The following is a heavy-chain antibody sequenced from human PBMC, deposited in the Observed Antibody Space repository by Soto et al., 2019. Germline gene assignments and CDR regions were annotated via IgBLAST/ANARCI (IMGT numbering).Heavy chain of an antibody. Sequence: SETLSLTCTVSGGSISSYYWSWIRQPPGKGLEWIGYIYYSGSTNYNPSLKSRVTISVDTSKNQFSLKLSSVTAADTAVYYCARAAAGFRGYYYYYMDVWGKGTTVTVSS. CDR3: ARAAAGFRGYYYYYMDV. V-gene: IGHV4-59*01. CDR1: GGSISSYY. D-gene: IGHD6-13*01. CDR2: IYYSGST. J-gene: IGHJ6*03.